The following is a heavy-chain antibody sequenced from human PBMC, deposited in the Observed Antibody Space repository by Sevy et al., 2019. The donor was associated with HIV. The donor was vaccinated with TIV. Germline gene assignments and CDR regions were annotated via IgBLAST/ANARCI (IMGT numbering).Heavy chain of an antibody. CDR3: ARATYYYDSSGPYYFDY. CDR2: ITSSGSTI. V-gene: IGHV3-48*03. D-gene: IGHD3-22*01. CDR1: GFTFSNFE. Sequence: GGSLRLSCAASGFTFSNFEMNWVRQAPGKGLEWVSYITSSGSTIYYADSVQGRFTISRDNAKNSLFLQMNSLRVEDKAVYYCARATYYYDSSGPYYFDYWGQGTLVTVSS. J-gene: IGHJ4*02.